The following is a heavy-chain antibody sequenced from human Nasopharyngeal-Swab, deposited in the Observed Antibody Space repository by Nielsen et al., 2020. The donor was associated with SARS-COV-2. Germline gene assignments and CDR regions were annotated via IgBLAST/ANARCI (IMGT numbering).Heavy chain of an antibody. CDR3: AKVGNDYGDYWFDP. CDR1: GFTFNSHG. CDR2: ISFDGSKK. Sequence: GESLKISCAASGFTFNSHGMHWVRQAPGKGLEWVAVISFDGSKKYYADSVKGRFTISRDNSKNTLYLQMNSLRAEDTAVYYCAKVGNDYGDYWFDPWGQGTLVTVSS. J-gene: IGHJ5*02. V-gene: IGHV3-30*18. D-gene: IGHD4-17*01.